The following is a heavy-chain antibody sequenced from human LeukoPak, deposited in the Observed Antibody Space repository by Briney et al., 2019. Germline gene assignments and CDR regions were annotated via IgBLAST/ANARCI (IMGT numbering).Heavy chain of an antibody. CDR1: GFTFSSYT. D-gene: IGHD4-17*01. J-gene: IGHJ4*02. V-gene: IGHV3-48*01. Sequence: GGSLRLSCAASGFTFSSYTMNWVRQAPGKRLEWVSSISSRTSTIHYADSVKGRFTIFRDNAKNSLYLQMNSLRAEDTAVYFCARDYYGDYYFDYWGQGTLVTVSS. CDR2: ISSRTSTI. CDR3: ARDYYGDYYFDY.